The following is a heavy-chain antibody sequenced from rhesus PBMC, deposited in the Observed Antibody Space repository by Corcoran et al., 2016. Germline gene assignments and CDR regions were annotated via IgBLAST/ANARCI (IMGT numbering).Heavy chain of an antibody. CDR2: ILGSSTNS. CDR3: AGYVQFGNSLEV. V-gene: IGHV4S10*01. CDR1: GGSISYGFR. Sequence: QVQLQESGPGVVTPSETLSLTCAGSGGSISYGFRWTLCRQPPGKGLEWIGNILGSSTNSDCNPSRKSRVTISKDASKNLFSLNLSSVTTADTAVYYCAGYVQFGNSLEVWGRGLLVTVSS. D-gene: IGHD3-3*01. J-gene: IGHJ5-2*02.